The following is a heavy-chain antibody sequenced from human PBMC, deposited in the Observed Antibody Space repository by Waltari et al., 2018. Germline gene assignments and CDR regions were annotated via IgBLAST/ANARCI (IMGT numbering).Heavy chain of an antibody. V-gene: IGHV4-4*07. CDR1: GGSISSSY. D-gene: IGHD1-26*01. CDR3: ARGGSSGSYFNYYYMDV. Sequence: QVQLQESGPGLVKPSETLSLTCTVSGGSISSSYWSWIRQPAGKGLEWIGRIYTSGSTNYNPSLKSRVTMSVDTSKNQFSLKLSSVTAADTAVYYCARGGSSGSYFNYYYMDVWGKGTTVTVSS. J-gene: IGHJ6*03. CDR2: IYTSGST.